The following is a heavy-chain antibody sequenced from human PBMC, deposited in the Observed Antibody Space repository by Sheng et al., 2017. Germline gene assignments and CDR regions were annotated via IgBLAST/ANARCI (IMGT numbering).Heavy chain of an antibody. V-gene: IGHV4-39*07. J-gene: IGHJ5*02. CDR1: GGSISSSSYY. CDR3: ARVIAAAGTGWFDP. CDR2: IYYSGST. D-gene: IGHD6-13*01. Sequence: QLQLQESGPGLVKPSETLSLTCTVSGGSISSSSYYWGWIRQPPGKGLEWIGSIYYSGSTYYNPSLKSRVTISVDTSKNQFSLKLSSVTAADTAVYYCARVIAAAGTGWFDPWGQGTPGPPSPQ.